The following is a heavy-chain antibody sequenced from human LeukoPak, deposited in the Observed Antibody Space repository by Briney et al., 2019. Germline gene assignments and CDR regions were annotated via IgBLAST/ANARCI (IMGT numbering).Heavy chain of an antibody. V-gene: IGHV4-39*07. CDR1: GGSISSSSYY. CDR2: IYYSGST. CDR3: ARHRYITSSSYFDY. J-gene: IGHJ4*02. D-gene: IGHD6-6*01. Sequence: PSETLSLTCTVSGGSISSSSYYWGWIRQPPGKGLEWIGSIYYSGSTYYNPSLKSRVTISVDTSKNQFSLKLTSVTSADTAVYYCARHRYITSSSYFDYWGQGTLVTVSS.